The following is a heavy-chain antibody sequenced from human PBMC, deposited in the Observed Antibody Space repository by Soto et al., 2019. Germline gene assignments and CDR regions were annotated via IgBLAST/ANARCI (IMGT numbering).Heavy chain of an antibody. Sequence: PSETLSLTCAVSGGSISSYYWSWIRQPPGKGLEWIGYICCSGSTNYNPSLKSRVIISVDTSKSQFSLRLSSVTAADTAVYYCERASSIFGVQDIWGQGTLVTVSS. CDR2: ICCSGST. D-gene: IGHD3-3*01. CDR1: GGSISSYY. V-gene: IGHV4-59*01. J-gene: IGHJ3*02. CDR3: ERASSIFGVQDI.